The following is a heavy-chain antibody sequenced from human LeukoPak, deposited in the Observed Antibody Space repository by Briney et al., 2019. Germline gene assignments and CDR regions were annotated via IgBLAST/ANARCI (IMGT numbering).Heavy chain of an antibody. CDR2: IYYSGST. Sequence: SETLSLTCTVSGGSISGLYWSWIRQPPGKGLEWIGYIYYSGSTNYNPSLKSRVTISVDTSKNQFSLKLSSVTAADTAVYYCARALRAIDYYYGMDVWGQGTTVTVSS. D-gene: IGHD2-21*01. CDR3: ARALRAIDYYYGMDV. J-gene: IGHJ6*02. CDR1: GGSISGLY. V-gene: IGHV4-59*01.